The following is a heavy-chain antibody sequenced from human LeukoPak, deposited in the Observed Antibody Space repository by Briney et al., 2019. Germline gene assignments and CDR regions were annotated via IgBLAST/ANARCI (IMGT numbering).Heavy chain of an antibody. CDR3: AELGITMIGGV. CDR2: INAMRTT. J-gene: IGHJ6*04. Sequence: PGGSLRLSCVASGFTFSPYSINWIRQAPGKGLECVAYINAMRTTYYADSVAGRLTISRDNAKNSVSLQMNSLRVEDTAVYYCAELGITMIGGVWGKGTTVTISS. CDR1: GFTFSPYS. D-gene: IGHD3-10*02. V-gene: IGHV3-48*01.